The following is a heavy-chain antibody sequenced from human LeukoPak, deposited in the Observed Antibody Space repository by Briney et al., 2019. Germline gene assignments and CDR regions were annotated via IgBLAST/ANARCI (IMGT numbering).Heavy chain of an antibody. D-gene: IGHD6-13*01. CDR3: ATLREAAGDAFDI. Sequence: SVNVSCKASGGTFSSYAISWVRQAPGQGLEWMGGIIPIFGTANYAQKFQGRVTITADESTSTAYMELSSLRSEDTAVYYCATLREAAGDAFDIWGQGTMVTVSS. J-gene: IGHJ3*02. CDR2: IIPIFGTA. V-gene: IGHV1-69*01. CDR1: GGTFSSYA.